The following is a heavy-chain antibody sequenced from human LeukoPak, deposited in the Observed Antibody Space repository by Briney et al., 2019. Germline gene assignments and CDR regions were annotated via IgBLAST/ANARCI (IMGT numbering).Heavy chain of an antibody. V-gene: IGHV4-34*01. CDR2: INHSGST. J-gene: IGHJ4*02. CDR3: ARVGSSWYNHYYFDY. CDR1: GGSFSGYY. Sequence: PSETLSLTCAVYGGSFSGYYWSWIRQPPGKGLEWIGEINHSGSTNYNPSLKSRVTISVDTSENQFSLKLSSVTAADTAVYYCARVGSSWYNHYYFDYWGQGTLVTVSS. D-gene: IGHD6-13*01.